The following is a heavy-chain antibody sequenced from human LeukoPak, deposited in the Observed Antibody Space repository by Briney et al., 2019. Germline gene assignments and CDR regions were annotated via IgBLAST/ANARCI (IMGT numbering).Heavy chain of an antibody. CDR2: ISAYNGNT. V-gene: IGHV1-18*01. Sequence: ASVKVSCKASGYTFTSYGISWVRQAPGQGLEWMGWISAYNGNTNYAQKLQGRVTMTTDTSTSTAYMELRSLRSDDTAVYYCASGYCGSTSCYYPFDYWGQGTLVTVFS. J-gene: IGHJ4*02. CDR3: ASGYCGSTSCYYPFDY. CDR1: GYTFTSYG. D-gene: IGHD2-2*03.